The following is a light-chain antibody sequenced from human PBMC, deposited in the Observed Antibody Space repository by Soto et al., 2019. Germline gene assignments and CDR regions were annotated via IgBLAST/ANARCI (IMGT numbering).Light chain of an antibody. Sequence: VLTQSPATLSLSPGERATLSCRASQSVNSYLAWYQQKPGQAPRLLIYDASSRATGIPDRFSGSGSGTDFTLTISRLEPEDFAVYYCQQYGSSQAYTFGQGT. V-gene: IGKV3-20*01. CDR2: DAS. CDR3: QQYGSSQAYT. CDR1: QSVNSY. J-gene: IGKJ2*01.